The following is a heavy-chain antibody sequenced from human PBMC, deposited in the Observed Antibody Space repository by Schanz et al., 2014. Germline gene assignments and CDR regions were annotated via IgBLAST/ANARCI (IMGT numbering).Heavy chain of an antibody. Sequence: EVRLVESGGGLVKPGGSLRLSCAASGFTFSSYAMSWVRQAPGKGLEWVSGISDNGISTYYADSVKGRFTISRDNLKNTVYLQMNSLRAGDTAVYYCAKDGRLPYYGTGSDFDYWGQGTLVAVSS. D-gene: IGHD3-22*01. CDR2: ISDNGIST. J-gene: IGHJ4*02. CDR1: GFTFSSYA. V-gene: IGHV3-23*04. CDR3: AKDGRLPYYGTGSDFDY.